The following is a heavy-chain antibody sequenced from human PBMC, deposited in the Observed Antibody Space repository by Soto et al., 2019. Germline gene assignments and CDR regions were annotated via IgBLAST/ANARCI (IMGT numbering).Heavy chain of an antibody. Sequence: QVQLVESGGGVVQPGRSLRLSCAASGFTFSNYGMHWVRQAPGKGLEWVAVISYDGSNKYYADSVNGRFTISRDNSKNTLYLQMNSLRAEDTAVYYCAKDLLRYFDWSPVGYWGQGTLVTVSS. CDR3: AKDLLRYFDWSPVGY. CDR1: GFTFSNYG. CDR2: ISYDGSNK. V-gene: IGHV3-30*18. D-gene: IGHD3-9*01. J-gene: IGHJ4*02.